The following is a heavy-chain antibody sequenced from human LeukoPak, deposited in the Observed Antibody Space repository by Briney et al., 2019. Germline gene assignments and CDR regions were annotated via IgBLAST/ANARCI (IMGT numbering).Heavy chain of an antibody. Sequence: ASVKVSCKASGYTFTNYYIHWVRQAPGQGLEWMGIINPSGGSTSYAQKFQGRVTMTTDMSTSTVYMGLRSLRSEDTAVYYCARAGYIRVSYMDVWGKGTTVTVSS. J-gene: IGHJ6*03. CDR2: INPSGGST. CDR3: ARAGYIRVSYMDV. CDR1: GYTFTNYY. V-gene: IGHV1-46*01. D-gene: IGHD5-24*01.